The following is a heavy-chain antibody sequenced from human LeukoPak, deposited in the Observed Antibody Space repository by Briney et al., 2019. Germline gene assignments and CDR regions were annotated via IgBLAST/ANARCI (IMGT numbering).Heavy chain of an antibody. Sequence: SETLSLTCTVSGASIRSYYWSWIRQPPGKGLECIGYIYYTGSTNYNYNPSLKSRVTISVDTSKNQFSLKLSSVTAADTAVYYCARTVTHALNWFDPWGQGTLVTVSS. V-gene: IGHV4-59*01. CDR1: GASIRSYY. CDR3: ARTVTHALNWFDP. J-gene: IGHJ5*02. D-gene: IGHD4-17*01. CDR2: IYYTGSTNY.